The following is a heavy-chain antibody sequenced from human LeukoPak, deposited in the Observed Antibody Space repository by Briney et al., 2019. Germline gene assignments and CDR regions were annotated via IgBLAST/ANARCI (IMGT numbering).Heavy chain of an antibody. V-gene: IGHV3-7*01. D-gene: IGHD3-9*01. J-gene: IGHJ4*02. CDR3: AREGDVLTGYYFFDY. Sequence: GGSLRLSCAASGFNFRSYAMSWVRQAPGKGLEWVANIKQDGSEKYYVDSVKGRFTISRDNAKNSLYLQMNSLRAEDTAVYYCAREGDVLTGYYFFDYWGQGTLVTVSS. CDR2: IKQDGSEK. CDR1: GFNFRSYA.